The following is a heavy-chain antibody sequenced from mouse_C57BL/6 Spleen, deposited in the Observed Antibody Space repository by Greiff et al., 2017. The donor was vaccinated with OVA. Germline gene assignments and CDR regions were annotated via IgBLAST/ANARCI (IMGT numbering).Heavy chain of an antibody. D-gene: IGHD2-3*01. CDR3: ASDGPWFAY. CDR1: GFTFTDYY. V-gene: IGHV7-3*01. Sequence: EVKLVESGGGSVQPGGSLSLSCAASGFTFTDYYMSWVRQPPGKALEWLGFIRNKANGYTTEYSASVKGRFTISRDNSQSILYLQMNALRAEDSATYYCASDGPWFAYWGQGTLVTVSA. CDR2: IRNKANGYTT. J-gene: IGHJ3*01.